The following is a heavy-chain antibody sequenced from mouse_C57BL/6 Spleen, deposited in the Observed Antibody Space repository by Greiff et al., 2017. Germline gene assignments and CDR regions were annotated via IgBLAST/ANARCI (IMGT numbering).Heavy chain of an antibody. CDR1: GYTFTDYY. CDR2: IYPGSGNT. V-gene: IGHV1-84*01. J-gene: IGHJ1*03. D-gene: IGHD1-1*01. CDR3: AREDYYGSSYERYFEV. Sequence: QVQLQQSGPELVKPGASVKISCKASGYTFTDYYINWVKQRPGQGLEWIGWIYPGSGNTKYNEKFKGKATLTVDTSSSTAYMQLSSLTSEDSAVYFCAREDYYGSSYERYFEVWGTGTTVTVSS.